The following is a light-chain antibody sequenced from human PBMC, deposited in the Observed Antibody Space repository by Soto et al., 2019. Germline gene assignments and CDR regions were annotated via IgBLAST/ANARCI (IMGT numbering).Light chain of an antibody. Sequence: QSVLTQPPSASGSPGQSVTISCTGTSSDVGGYNYVSWYQQHPGKAPKLMIYGVSKRPSGVPDRFSGSKSGNTASLTVSGLQAEDEADYYCSSYAGSNNLRVFGTGTKVTVL. V-gene: IGLV2-8*01. CDR3: SSYAGSNNLRV. CDR1: SSDVGGYNY. CDR2: GVS. J-gene: IGLJ1*01.